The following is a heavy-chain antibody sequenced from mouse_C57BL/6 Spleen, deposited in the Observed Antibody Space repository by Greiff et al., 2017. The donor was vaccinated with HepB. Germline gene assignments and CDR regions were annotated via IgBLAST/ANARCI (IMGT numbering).Heavy chain of an antibody. CDR2: IWRGGST. J-gene: IGHJ4*01. V-gene: IGHV2-5*01. D-gene: IGHD1-1*01. Sequence: VKLMESGPGLVQPSQSLSITCTVSGFSLTSYGVHWVRQSPGKGLEWLGVIWRGGSTDYNAAFMSRLSITKDNSKSQVFFKMNSLKADDTAIYYCAKGHYGSNYYAMDYWGQGTSVTVSS. CDR3: AKGHYGSNYYAMDY. CDR1: GFSLTSYG.